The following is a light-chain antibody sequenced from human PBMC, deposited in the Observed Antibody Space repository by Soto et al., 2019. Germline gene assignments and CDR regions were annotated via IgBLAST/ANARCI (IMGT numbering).Light chain of an antibody. Sequence: QSALTQPASVSGSPGQSITISCTGTSTDIGGYNCVSWYQQHPGKAPKLIIYDVNYRPSGVSNRFSGSKSGNTASLTISGLQAEDEADYYCSSYTSSSTLFGGGTKLTVL. J-gene: IGLJ2*01. CDR3: SSYTSSSTL. CDR2: DVN. V-gene: IGLV2-14*03. CDR1: STDIGGYNC.